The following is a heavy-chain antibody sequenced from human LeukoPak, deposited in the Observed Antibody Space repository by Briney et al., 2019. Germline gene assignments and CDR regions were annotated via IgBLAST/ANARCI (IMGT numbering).Heavy chain of an antibody. Sequence: GGSPRLSCAASGFTFSSYGMHWVRQAPGKGLEWVAVISYDGSNKYYADSVKGRFTISRDNSKNTLYLQMNSLRAEDTAVYYCAKDMNTVTTTFDYWGQGTLVTVSS. V-gene: IGHV3-30*18. D-gene: IGHD4-17*01. CDR2: ISYDGSNK. CDR1: GFTFSSYG. CDR3: AKDMNTVTTTFDY. J-gene: IGHJ4*02.